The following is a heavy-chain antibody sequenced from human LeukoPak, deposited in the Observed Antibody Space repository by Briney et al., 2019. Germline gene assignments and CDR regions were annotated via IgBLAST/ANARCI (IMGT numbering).Heavy chain of an antibody. Sequence: PGGSLRLSCAASGFTFSSYAMHWVRQAPGKGLEWVAVISNDGSNKYYADSVKGRFTISRDNSKNTLYLQVSSLRAEDTAVYYCARAGTGTTKFDYWGQGTLVTVSS. V-gene: IGHV3-30*15. CDR3: ARAGTGTTKFDY. D-gene: IGHD1-7*01. J-gene: IGHJ4*02. CDR1: GFTFSSYA. CDR2: ISNDGSNK.